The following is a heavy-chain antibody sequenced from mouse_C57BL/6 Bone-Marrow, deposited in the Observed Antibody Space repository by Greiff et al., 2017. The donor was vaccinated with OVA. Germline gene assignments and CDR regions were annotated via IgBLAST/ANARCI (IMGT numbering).Heavy chain of an antibody. CDR2: IRNKANGYTT. CDR1: GFTFTDYY. Sequence: EVHLVESGGGLVQPGGSLSLSCAASGFTFTDYYMSWVRQPPGKALEWLGFIRNKANGYTTEYSASVKGRFTISRDNSHSILYLQMNALRAEDSATYYCARYVGYFDVWGTGTTVTVSS. V-gene: IGHV7-3*01. CDR3: ARYVGYFDV. J-gene: IGHJ1*03.